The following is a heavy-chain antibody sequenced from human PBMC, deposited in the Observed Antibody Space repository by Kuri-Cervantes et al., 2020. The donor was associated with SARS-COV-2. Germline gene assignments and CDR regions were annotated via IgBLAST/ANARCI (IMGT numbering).Heavy chain of an antibody. CDR2: IYWDDDK. CDR1: GFSLSTSGVG. J-gene: IGHJ4*02. V-gene: IGHV2-5*02. CDR3: AHITYDSTGYYSLDGDSDF. D-gene: IGHD3-22*01. Sequence: SGPTLVKPTQTLTLTCTFSGFSLSTSGVGVGWIRQPPGKALEWLALIYWDDDKRYSPSLKSRLTITKDTSKNQVVLTMTNMDPVDTATYYCAHITYDSTGYYSLDGDSDFWGQGTLVTVSS.